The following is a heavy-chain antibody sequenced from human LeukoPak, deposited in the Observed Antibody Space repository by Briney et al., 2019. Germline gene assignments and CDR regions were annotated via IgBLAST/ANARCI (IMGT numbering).Heavy chain of an antibody. CDR2: IYASGNI. CDR3: GKTDIYFNPIDY. Sequence: SETLSLTCTVSGDSISTFYWSWIRQPAGRGLEWIGLIYASGNIDYNPSLKSRLTLSLDTSKNQFSLKLSSVTAADTAIYYCGKTDIYFNPIDYWGPGSLVTVSS. CDR1: GDSISTFY. V-gene: IGHV4-4*07. J-gene: IGHJ4*02. D-gene: IGHD3-9*01.